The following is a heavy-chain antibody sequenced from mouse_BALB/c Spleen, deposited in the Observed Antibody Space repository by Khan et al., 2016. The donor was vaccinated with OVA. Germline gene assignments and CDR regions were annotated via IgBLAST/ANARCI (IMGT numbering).Heavy chain of an antibody. V-gene: IGHV9-1*02. CDR3: ARGLNYYGSWFAY. D-gene: IGHD1-1*01. Sequence: QIQLVQSGPELKKPGETVKISCKASGYTFTNFGMNWVKQAPGKALKWMGWINTCTGEPTYADDFKGRFAFSLETSASTAYLQINNLKNEDMATYFCARGLNYYGSWFAYWGQGTLVTVSA. J-gene: IGHJ3*01. CDR1: GYTFTNFG. CDR2: INTCTGEP.